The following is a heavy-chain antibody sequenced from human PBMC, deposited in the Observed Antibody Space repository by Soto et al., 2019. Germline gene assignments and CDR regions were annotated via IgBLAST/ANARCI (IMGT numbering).Heavy chain of an antibody. Sequence: SEILSLTCTVSGGSISSYYWSWIRQSPGKGLEWIGFIFYIGNTNYNPSLKSRVTMSVDTSKNQFSLKLSSVTAADTAVYYCASFKGRDHGRSSAPWFDPWGPGTLVTVSS. V-gene: IGHV4-59*08. CDR3: ASFKGRDHGRSSAPWFDP. CDR2: IFYIGNT. J-gene: IGHJ5*02. D-gene: IGHD3-3*01. CDR1: GGSISSYY.